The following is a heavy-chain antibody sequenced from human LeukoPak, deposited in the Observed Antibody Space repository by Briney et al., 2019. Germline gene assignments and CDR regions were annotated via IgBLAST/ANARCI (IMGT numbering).Heavy chain of an antibody. J-gene: IGHJ4*02. CDR2: ISSSSSYI. Sequence: GGSLRLSCAASGFTFSSYSMNWVRQAPGKGLEWVSSISSSSSYIYYADSVKGRFTISRDNSKNTLYLQMNSLRVEDTAVYYCAKDVSSRGYWGQGTLVTVSS. V-gene: IGHV3-21*04. CDR1: GFTFSSYS. CDR3: AKDVSSRGY.